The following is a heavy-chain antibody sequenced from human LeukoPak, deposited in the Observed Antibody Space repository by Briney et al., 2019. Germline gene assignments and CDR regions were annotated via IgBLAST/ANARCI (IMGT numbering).Heavy chain of an antibody. V-gene: IGHV3-15*07. CDR2: IQSKTDGGKT. Sequence: GGSLRLSCAASGFIVTNAWMNWVRQAPGKGLEWVGRIQSKTDGGKTDYAAPVKGRFTISRDDSKNTLYLQMNSLKTEDTAIYYCTTGIRGDWGQGTLVTVSS. D-gene: IGHD3-3*02. J-gene: IGHJ4*02. CDR1: GFIVTNAW. CDR3: TTGIRGD.